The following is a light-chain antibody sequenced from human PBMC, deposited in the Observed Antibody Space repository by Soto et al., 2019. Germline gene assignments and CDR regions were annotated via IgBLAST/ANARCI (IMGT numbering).Light chain of an antibody. V-gene: IGLV1-40*01. J-gene: IGLJ1*01. CDR3: QSYVDSLSAFV. CDR2: VNT. CDR1: SSNIGAIYG. Sequence: QSVLTQPPSVSGAPGQRVTISCTGSSSNIGAIYGVHWYQQLPGTAPKLLIYVNTNRPSGVPDRFSASKSGTSASLAITGLQAEYEADYYCQSYVDSLSAFVVGTGTKVTVL.